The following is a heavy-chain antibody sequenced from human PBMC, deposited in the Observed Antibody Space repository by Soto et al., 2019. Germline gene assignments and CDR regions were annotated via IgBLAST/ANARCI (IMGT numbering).Heavy chain of an antibody. CDR1: GGSISSYY. Sequence: QVQLQESGPRLGKPSETLSLTCTGSGGSISSYYWSWIRQPPGKGLEWIGYIYYSGSTTSNPSLKSRVTISVETPKLQFSLKLSSVTAADTAVYYCARGPPRLGFDYGGQGNLVTVSS. J-gene: IGHJ4*02. CDR3: ARGPPRLGFDY. D-gene: IGHD6-19*01. V-gene: IGHV4-59*01. CDR2: IYYSGST.